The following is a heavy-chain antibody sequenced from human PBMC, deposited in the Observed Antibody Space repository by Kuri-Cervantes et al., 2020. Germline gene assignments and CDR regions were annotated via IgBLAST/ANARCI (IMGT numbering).Heavy chain of an antibody. CDR2: ISGSGGST. CDR1: GFTFSSYA. Sequence: GESLKISCAASGFTFSSYAMSWVRQAPGKGLEWVSAISGSGGSTYYADSVKGRFTISRDNSKNTLCLQMNSLRAEDTAVYYCASGGVVPAALFVYWGQGTLVTVSS. V-gene: IGHV3-23*01. D-gene: IGHD2-2*01. J-gene: IGHJ4*02. CDR3: ASGGVVPAALFVY.